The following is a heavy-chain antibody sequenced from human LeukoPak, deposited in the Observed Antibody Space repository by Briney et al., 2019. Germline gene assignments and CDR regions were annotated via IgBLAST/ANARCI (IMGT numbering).Heavy chain of an antibody. Sequence: ASVKVSCKASGYTFTSYDINWVRQATGQGLEWMGWMNPNSGNTGYAQKFQGRVTMTRNTSISTAYMELSSLRSEDTAVYYCARGPTFAQLFDYWGQGTLVTVSS. CDR1: GYTFTSYD. CDR3: ARGPTFAQLFDY. V-gene: IGHV1-8*01. J-gene: IGHJ4*02. D-gene: IGHD5-18*01. CDR2: MNPNSGNT.